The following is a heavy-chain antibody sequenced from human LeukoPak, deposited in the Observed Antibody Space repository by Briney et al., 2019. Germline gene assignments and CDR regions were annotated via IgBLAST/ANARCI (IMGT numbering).Heavy chain of an antibody. Sequence: SETLSLTCTVSGGSVSSGSYYWTWIRQPPGKGLEWIGYIYYSGSTNYNPSLKSRVTISLDTSKNHFSLKLSPMTAADTAVYYCARRSVGGGERFDYWGQGTLVTVSS. J-gene: IGHJ4*02. CDR3: ARRSVGGGERFDY. V-gene: IGHV4-61*03. CDR2: IYYSGST. D-gene: IGHD3-16*01. CDR1: GGSVSSGSYY.